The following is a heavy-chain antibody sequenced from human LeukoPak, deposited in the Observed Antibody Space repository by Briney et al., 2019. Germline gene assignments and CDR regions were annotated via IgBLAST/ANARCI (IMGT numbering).Heavy chain of an antibody. J-gene: IGHJ4*02. Sequence: SVKVSCKASGGTFSSYAISWVRQAPGQGLEWLAGFIPIIGTPNYAQKFQGRVTITADESTSTAYMELSSLRSEDTAVYYCARSHYYGSGSILYYFPYWGQGTLVTVSS. CDR1: GGTFSSYA. CDR2: FIPIIGTP. CDR3: ARSHYYGSGSILYYFPY. V-gene: IGHV1-69*13. D-gene: IGHD3-10*01.